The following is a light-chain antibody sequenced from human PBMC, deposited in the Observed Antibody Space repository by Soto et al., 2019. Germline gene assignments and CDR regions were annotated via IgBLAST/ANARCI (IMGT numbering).Light chain of an antibody. CDR1: QGISKY. V-gene: IGKV1-27*01. CDR2: VAS. J-gene: IGKJ1*01. Sequence: DVQMTQSPSSLSASVGDRVTITCRASQGISKYLAWYQQKPGKVPRLLIYVASTLQSGVPSRFSGSGSGTEFILTISSLQPEDGGTYYCQKYDTAPWTFGQGTKVEIK. CDR3: QKYDTAPWT.